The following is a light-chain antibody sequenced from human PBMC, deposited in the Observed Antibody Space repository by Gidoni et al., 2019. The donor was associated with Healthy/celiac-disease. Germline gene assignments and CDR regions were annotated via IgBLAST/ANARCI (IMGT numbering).Light chain of an antibody. J-gene: IGKJ1*01. CDR3: QQSYSTPQT. Sequence: DIQMTQSPSSLSASVGDRVTITCRASQSISSYLNWYQQKPGKDPKLLIYAASSLQSGVPSRFSGSGSGTDFTLTIRSLQPEDFATYYCQQSYSTPQTFGQGTKVEIK. V-gene: IGKV1-39*01. CDR2: AAS. CDR1: QSISSY.